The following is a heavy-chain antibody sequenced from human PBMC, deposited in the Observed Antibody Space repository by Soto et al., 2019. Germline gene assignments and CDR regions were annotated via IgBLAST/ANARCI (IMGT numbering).Heavy chain of an antibody. D-gene: IGHD2-15*01. CDR1: GGSFSGYY. V-gene: IGHV4-34*01. CDR3: ARGPYWRPQPGNGMDV. J-gene: IGHJ6*02. CDR2: INHSGST. Sequence: QVQLQQWGAGLLKPSETLSLTCAVYGGSFSGYYWSWIRQPPGKGLEWIGEINHSGSTNYNPSLKSRVTISVDTSKNQFSLKLSSVTAADTAVYYCARGPYWRPQPGNGMDVWGQGTTVTVSS.